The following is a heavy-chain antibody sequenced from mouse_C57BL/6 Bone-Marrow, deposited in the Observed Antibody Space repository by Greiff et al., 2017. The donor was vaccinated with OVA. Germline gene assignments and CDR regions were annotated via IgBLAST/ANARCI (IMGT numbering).Heavy chain of an antibody. D-gene: IGHD3-3*01. CDR2: IHPNSGST. J-gene: IGHJ2*01. CDR3: AGGEGDVGSFYSFDY. Sequence: QVQLQQPGAELVKPGASVKLSCKASGYTFTSYWMHWVKQRPGQGLEWIGMIHPNSGSTNYNEKFKSKATLTVDKSSSPAYMQLSSLTSEDSAVYYCAGGEGDVGSFYSFDYWGQGTTLTVSS. V-gene: IGHV1-64*01. CDR1: GYTFTSYW.